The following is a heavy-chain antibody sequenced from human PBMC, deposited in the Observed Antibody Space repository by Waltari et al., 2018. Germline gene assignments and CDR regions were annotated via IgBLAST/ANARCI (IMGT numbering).Heavy chain of an antibody. CDR2: IYHIGST. Sequence: QVQLQESGPGLVKPSETLSLTCAVSGYSISSGYYWGWIRQPPGKGLEWIGSIYHIGSTYYNPSLKSRVTISVDTSKNQFSLKLSSVTAADTAVYYCARDRWYSSSSDAFDIWGQGTMVTVSS. J-gene: IGHJ3*02. CDR1: GYSISSGYY. V-gene: IGHV4-38-2*02. CDR3: ARDRWYSSSSDAFDI. D-gene: IGHD6-13*01.